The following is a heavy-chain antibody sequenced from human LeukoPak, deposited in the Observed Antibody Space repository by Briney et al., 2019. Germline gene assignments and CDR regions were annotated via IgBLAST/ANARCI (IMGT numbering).Heavy chain of an antibody. CDR2: VSTDGSTT. Sequence: GGSLRLSCAASGFTFSTSWMHWVRQASGKGLEWVSHVSTDGSTTAYADSVKGRFTISRENAKNTVYLQMNSLRAEDTAVYYCASGQWLRSFDYWGQGTLVTVSS. V-gene: IGHV3-74*01. CDR1: GFTFSTSW. D-gene: IGHD5-12*01. CDR3: ASGQWLRSFDY. J-gene: IGHJ4*02.